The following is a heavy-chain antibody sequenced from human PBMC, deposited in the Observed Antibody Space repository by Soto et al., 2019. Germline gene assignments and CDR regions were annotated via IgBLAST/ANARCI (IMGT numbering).Heavy chain of an antibody. CDR1: GFAFSNYH. J-gene: IGHJ6*02. Sequence: EMQVLESGGGLVQPGGSLRLTCAASGFAFSNYHMNWVRQAPEKGLQWVATIGGAGNDIHYADSVEGRFTVSRDNSKNTLHLQMDGLRDEDTAIYYCAKRFSDSWEAGMDVWGQGTTVTVSS. CDR3: AKRFSDSWEAGMDV. D-gene: IGHD2-21*01. V-gene: IGHV3-23*01. CDR2: IGGAGNDI.